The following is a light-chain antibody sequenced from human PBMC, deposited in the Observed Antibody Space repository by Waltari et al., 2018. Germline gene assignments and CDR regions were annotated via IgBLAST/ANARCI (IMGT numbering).Light chain of an antibody. CDR2: DVS. Sequence: QSVLTQPASVSGSPGQSITISCTGTSSDVGSYDYVSWYQQHPGKAPKVMIYDVSKRPSGVSNRFSGSKSGNTASLTISGLQAEDEADYYCSSHTSNNVVVFGGGTKLTVL. CDR3: SSHTSNNVVV. V-gene: IGLV2-14*01. CDR1: SSDVGSYDY. J-gene: IGLJ2*01.